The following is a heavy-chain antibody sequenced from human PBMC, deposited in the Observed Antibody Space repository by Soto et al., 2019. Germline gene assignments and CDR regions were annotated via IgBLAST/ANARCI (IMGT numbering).Heavy chain of an antibody. D-gene: IGHD6-13*01. J-gene: IGHJ3*02. CDR3: AREDPAGSMARAFDI. Sequence: ASVKVSCKASGCTFSSYSISWVRQAPGQGLEWMGWINPNSGGTNYAQKFQGWVTMTRDTSISTAYMELSRLRSDDTAVYYCAREDPAGSMARAFDIWGQGTMVT. CDR1: GCTFSSYS. CDR2: INPNSGGT. V-gene: IGHV1-2*04.